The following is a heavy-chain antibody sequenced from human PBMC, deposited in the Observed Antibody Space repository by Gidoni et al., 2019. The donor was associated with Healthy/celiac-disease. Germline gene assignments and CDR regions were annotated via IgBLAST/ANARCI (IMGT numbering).Heavy chain of an antibody. D-gene: IGHD3-3*01. Sequence: EVQLVESGGGLVQPGGSLRLSCAASGFTFSGYWMHWVRQAPGKGLVWVSRLNSDGSTTSYADSVRGRFTISRDNAKNTLYLQMNSLRAEDTAVYYCARERVTIFGVVNPGAFDIWGQGTMVTVSS. CDR2: LNSDGSTT. V-gene: IGHV3-74*01. J-gene: IGHJ3*02. CDR3: ARERVTIFGVVNPGAFDI. CDR1: GFTFSGYW.